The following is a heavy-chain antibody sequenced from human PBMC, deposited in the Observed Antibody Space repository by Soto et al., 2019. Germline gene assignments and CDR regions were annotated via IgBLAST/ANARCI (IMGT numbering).Heavy chain of an antibody. Sequence: QVQLQESGPGLVKPSQTLSLTCTVSGGSISSGGYYWSWIRQHPGKGLEWIGYIYYSGRTYYNPSLKSRVTISVDTSKNQFSLKLSSVTAADTAVYYCARGRDGHNSLDYWGQGTLVTVSS. CDR2: IYYSGRT. V-gene: IGHV4-31*03. CDR3: ARGRDGHNSLDY. J-gene: IGHJ4*02. CDR1: GGSISSGGYY.